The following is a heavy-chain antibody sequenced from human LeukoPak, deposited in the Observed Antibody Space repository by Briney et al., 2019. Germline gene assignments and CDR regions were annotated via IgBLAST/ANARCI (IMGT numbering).Heavy chain of an antibody. CDR3: ARGLRTFDSSGYYLPDAFDI. D-gene: IGHD3-22*01. Sequence: SVKVSCKASGGTFSSYAISWVRQAPGQGLEWMGRIIPIFGTANYAQKFQGRVTITTDESTSTAYMELSSLRSEGTAVYYCARGLRTFDSSGYYLPDAFDIRGQGTMVTVSS. V-gene: IGHV1-69*05. J-gene: IGHJ3*02. CDR2: IIPIFGTA. CDR1: GGTFSSYA.